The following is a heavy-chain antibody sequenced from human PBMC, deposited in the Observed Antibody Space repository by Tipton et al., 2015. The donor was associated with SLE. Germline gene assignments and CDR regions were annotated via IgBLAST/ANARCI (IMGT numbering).Heavy chain of an antibody. CDR2: ISAYNGNK. J-gene: IGHJ4*02. CDR1: GYTFTSYG. V-gene: IGHV1-18*01. CDR3: ARTGEDIVVVPAAYPYYFDY. D-gene: IGHD2-2*01. Sequence: QLVQSGAEVKKPGASVKVSGKASGYTFTSYGISWVRQAPGQGLEWMGWISAYNGNKNYAQKLQGRVTMTTDTSTSTAYMELRSLRSDDTAVYYCARTGEDIVVVPAAYPYYFDYWGQGTLVTVSS.